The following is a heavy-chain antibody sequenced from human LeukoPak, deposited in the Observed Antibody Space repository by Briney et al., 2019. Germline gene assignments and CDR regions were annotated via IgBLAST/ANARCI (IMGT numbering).Heavy chain of an antibody. CDR1: GGTFSSYA. Sequence: ASVKVSCKASGGTFSSYAISWVRQAPGQGLEWMGGIIPIFGTANYAQKFQGRVTMTRDTSTSTVYMELSSLRSEDTAVYYCAREGGKLLWFGELLGSFDYWGQGTLVTVSS. J-gene: IGHJ4*02. CDR2: IIPIFGTA. D-gene: IGHD3-10*01. CDR3: AREGGKLLWFGELLGSFDY. V-gene: IGHV1-69*05.